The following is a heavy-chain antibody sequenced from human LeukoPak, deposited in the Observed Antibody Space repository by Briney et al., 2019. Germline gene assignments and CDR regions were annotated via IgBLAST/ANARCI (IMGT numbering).Heavy chain of an antibody. D-gene: IGHD1-26*01. CDR1: GYTFTGYY. Sequence: ASPKVSCKASGYTFTGYYIHWVRQAPGQGLEWMGWINPNSGGTNYAQKFQGRVTMTRDTSISTAYMELSRPRSDDTAVYFCATDLSGNYHNCFDPWGQGTLVTVSS. CDR3: ATDLSGNYHNCFDP. V-gene: IGHV1-2*02. J-gene: IGHJ5*02. CDR2: INPNSGGT.